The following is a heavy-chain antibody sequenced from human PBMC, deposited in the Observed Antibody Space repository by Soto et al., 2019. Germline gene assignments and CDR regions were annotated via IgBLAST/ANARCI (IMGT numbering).Heavy chain of an antibody. V-gene: IGHV4-34*01. CDR1: GGSFSGYY. Sequence: QVQLQQWGAGLLKPSETLSLTCAVYGGSFSGYYWSWIRQPPGKGLEWIGENNHSGSTNYNPSLKSRVTISVDTSKNQFSLKLSSVTAADTAVYYCARGSRLCSGGSCYSGYYYYYMDVWGKGTTVTVSS. CDR2: NNHSGST. CDR3: ARGSRLCSGGSCYSGYYYYYMDV. J-gene: IGHJ6*03. D-gene: IGHD2-15*01.